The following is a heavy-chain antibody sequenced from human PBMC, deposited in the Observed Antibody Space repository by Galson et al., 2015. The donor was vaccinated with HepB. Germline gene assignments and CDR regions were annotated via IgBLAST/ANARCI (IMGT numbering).Heavy chain of an antibody. V-gene: IGHV3-48*03. Sequence: SLRLSCAASGFTFSSYEMNWVRQAPGKGLEWVSYISSSGSTIYYADSVKGRFTISRDNAKNSLYLQMNSLRAEDTAVYYCARVHTRTPGGMDVWGQGTTVTVSS. CDR1: GFTFSSYE. CDR2: ISSSGSTI. J-gene: IGHJ6*02. D-gene: IGHD1-1*01. CDR3: ARVHTRTPGGMDV.